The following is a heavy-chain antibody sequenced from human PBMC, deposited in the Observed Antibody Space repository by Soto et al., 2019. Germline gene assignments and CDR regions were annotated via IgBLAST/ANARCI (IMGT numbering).Heavy chain of an antibody. CDR2: ISYDGSNK. V-gene: IGHV3-30*18. CDR1: GFTFSSYG. Sequence: GGSLRLSCAASGFTFSSYGMHWVRQAPGKGLEWVAVISYDGSNKYYADSVKGRFTISRDNSKNTLYLQMNSLRAEDTAVYYCAKDGSSWFGLDYWGQGTLVTVSS. D-gene: IGHD6-13*01. J-gene: IGHJ4*02. CDR3: AKDGSSWFGLDY.